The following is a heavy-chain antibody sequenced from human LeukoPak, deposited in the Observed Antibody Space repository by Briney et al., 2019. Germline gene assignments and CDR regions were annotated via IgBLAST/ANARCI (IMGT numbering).Heavy chain of an antibody. CDR2: IYTDGST. CDR1: GGSISSYY. D-gene: IGHD2-21*01. V-gene: IGHV4-4*09. J-gene: IGHJ5*02. CDR3: ARHAPDSLFDP. Sequence: PSETLSLICTVSGGSISSYYWSWIRQPPGKGLEWIGYIYTDGSTNYNPSLKSRVSISIDTSNNHFSLKVTSVTAADTAVYYCARHAPDSLFDPWGQGTLVTVSS.